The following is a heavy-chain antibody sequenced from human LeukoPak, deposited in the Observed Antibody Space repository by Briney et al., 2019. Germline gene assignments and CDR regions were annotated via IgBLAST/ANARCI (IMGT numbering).Heavy chain of an antibody. V-gene: IGHV3-23*01. CDR2: IRSGGGGT. J-gene: IGHJ3*02. CDR3: ARDPNGDYVGAFEM. D-gene: IGHD4-17*01. Sequence: GGSLRLSCAASGFTFSNYAMIWVRQAPGRGLERVSAIRSGGGGTLYADSVKGRFTISRDKSKNTLFLQMNNMRAEDTAVYYCARDPNGDYVGAFEMWGPGTKVTVS. CDR1: GFTFSNYA.